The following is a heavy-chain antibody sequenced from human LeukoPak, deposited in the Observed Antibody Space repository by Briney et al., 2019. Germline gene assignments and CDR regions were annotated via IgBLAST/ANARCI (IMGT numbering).Heavy chain of an antibody. CDR2: ISSSSSYI. Sequence: GGSLRLSCAASGFTFSSYSMNWVRQAPGKGLEWVSSISSSSSYIYYADSVKGRFTISRDNAKNSLYLQMDSLRAEDTAVYYCARVPGIASAGTNYYYGIDVWGQGTTVTVSS. CDR1: GFTFSSYS. J-gene: IGHJ6*02. D-gene: IGHD6-13*01. CDR3: ARVPGIASAGTNYYYGIDV. V-gene: IGHV3-21*01.